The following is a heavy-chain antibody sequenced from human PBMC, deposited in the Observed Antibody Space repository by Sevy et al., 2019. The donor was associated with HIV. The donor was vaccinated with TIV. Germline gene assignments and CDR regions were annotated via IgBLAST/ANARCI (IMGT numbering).Heavy chain of an antibody. V-gene: IGHV3-21*01. CDR1: GFTFSSYS. D-gene: IGHD3-22*01. Sequence: GGSLRLSCPASGFTFSSYSMNWVRQAPGKGLEWVSSISSTSSYIYYADSVKGRFTISRDNAKNSLYLQMNSLRAEDTAVYYCARYTMIDDAFDIWGQGTMVTVSS. CDR2: ISSTSSYI. CDR3: ARYTMIDDAFDI. J-gene: IGHJ3*02.